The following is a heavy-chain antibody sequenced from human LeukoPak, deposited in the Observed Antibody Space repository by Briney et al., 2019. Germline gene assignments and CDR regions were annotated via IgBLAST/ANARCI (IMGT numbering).Heavy chain of an antibody. CDR2: ISSSGSTI. CDR3: ARDATPVRGVIGNWFDP. CDR1: GFSFSDYY. J-gene: IGHJ5*02. Sequence: GGSLRLSCAASGFSFSDYYMSWIRQAPGKGLEWVSYISSSGSTIYYADSVKGRFTISRDNAKNSLYLQMNSLRAEGTAVYYCARDATPVRGVIGNWFDPWGQGTLVTVSS. V-gene: IGHV3-11*01. D-gene: IGHD3-10*01.